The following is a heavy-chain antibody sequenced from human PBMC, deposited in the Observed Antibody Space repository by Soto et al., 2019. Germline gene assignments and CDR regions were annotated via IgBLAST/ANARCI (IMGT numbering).Heavy chain of an antibody. CDR1: GFTFSSYA. CDR2: ISGSGGST. D-gene: IGHD3-3*01. CDR3: AKVGSFLESKAPDYYYGMDV. V-gene: IGHV3-23*01. Sequence: EVQLLGSGGGLVQPGGSLRLSCAASGFTFSSYAMSWVRQAPGKGLEWVSAISGSGGSTYYADSVKGRFTISRDNSKNTLYLQMNSLRAEDTAVYYCAKVGSFLESKAPDYYYGMDVWGQGTTVTVSS. J-gene: IGHJ6*02.